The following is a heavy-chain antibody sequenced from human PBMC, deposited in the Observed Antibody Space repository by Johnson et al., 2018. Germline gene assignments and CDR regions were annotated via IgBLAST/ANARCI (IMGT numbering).Heavy chain of an antibody. D-gene: IGHD4-17*01. J-gene: IGHJ6*04. V-gene: IGHV3-30-3*01. CDR2: ISYDGSNK. CDR3: ARGDYGDYSMDV. Sequence: QVQLVESGGGLVQPGRSLRMSCAASGFTFNRYPMHWVRQAPGKGLEWVALISYDGSNKYYADSVKGRFTISRDNSKNTLYLQMNRLRAEDTAVYYCARGDYGDYSMDVWGKGTTVTVSS. CDR1: GFTFNRYP.